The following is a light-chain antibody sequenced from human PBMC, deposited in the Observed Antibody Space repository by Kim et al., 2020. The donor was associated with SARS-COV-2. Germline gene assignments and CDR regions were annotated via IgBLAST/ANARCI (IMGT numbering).Light chain of an antibody. J-gene: IGLJ1*01. CDR1: SSDVGGYNY. CDR2: DVS. Sequence: GQSITISCTGTSSDVGGYNYVSWYQQHPGKAPKLMIYDVSNRPSGVSNRFSGSKSGNTASLTISGLQAEDEADYYCSSYTSSSTLVFGTGTKVSVL. CDR3: SSYTSSSTLV. V-gene: IGLV2-14*03.